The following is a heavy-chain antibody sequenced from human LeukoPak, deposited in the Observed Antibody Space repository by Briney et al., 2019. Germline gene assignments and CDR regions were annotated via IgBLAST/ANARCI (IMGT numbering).Heavy chain of an antibody. CDR2: IFARGSA. J-gene: IGHJ6*04. Sequence: SETLSLTCTVSGGSITSGNYYWSWIRQPAGKGLEWIGRIFARGSANYNPSLKSRLTISVDTSKNQFSLMLTSVTAADTAVYFCARVTGYSSGWYLLDVWGKGTTVTISS. CDR3: ARVTGYSSGWYLLDV. V-gene: IGHV4-61*02. CDR1: GGSITSGNYY. D-gene: IGHD6-19*01.